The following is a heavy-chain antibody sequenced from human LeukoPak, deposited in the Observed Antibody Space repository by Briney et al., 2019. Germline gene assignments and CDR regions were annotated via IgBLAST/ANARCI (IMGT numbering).Heavy chain of an antibody. CDR3: ARARRRITIFGVVEGDFDH. V-gene: IGHV1-2*02. Sequence: ASVKVSCKASGYTFTGYYMHWVRQAPGQGLEWKGWINPNSGGTNYAQKFQGRVTMTRDTSISTAYMELSRLRSDDTAVYYCARARRRITIFGVVEGDFDHWGQGTLVTVSS. CDR1: GYTFTGYY. CDR2: INPNSGGT. D-gene: IGHD3-3*01. J-gene: IGHJ4*02.